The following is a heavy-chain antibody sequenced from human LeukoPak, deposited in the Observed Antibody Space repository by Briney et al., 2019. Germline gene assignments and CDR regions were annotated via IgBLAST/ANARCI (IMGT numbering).Heavy chain of an antibody. D-gene: IGHD3-22*01. Sequence: GGSLRLSCAASGFNFSIYAMSWVRQAPGKGLEWLSSIDSSSSYIYYADLVRGRFTVSRDNAKNSLYLQMNSLRAEDTAVYYCARAITMIGSDYWGQGTLVTVSS. CDR3: ARAITMIGSDY. J-gene: IGHJ4*02. CDR2: IDSSSSYI. CDR1: GFNFSIYA. V-gene: IGHV3-21*01.